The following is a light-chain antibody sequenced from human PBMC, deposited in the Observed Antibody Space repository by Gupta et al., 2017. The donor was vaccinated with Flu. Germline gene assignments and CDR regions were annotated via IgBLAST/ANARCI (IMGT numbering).Light chain of an antibody. CDR1: QSVLYNSNNKNY. Sequence: TINCKSSQSVLYNSNNKNYLAWYQQKPGQPPKLLIYWASTRESGVPDRFSGSGSGTDFTLTISSLQAEDVAVYYCQQYYSTPFTFGPGTKVDIK. J-gene: IGKJ3*01. CDR3: QQYYSTPFT. CDR2: WAS. V-gene: IGKV4-1*01.